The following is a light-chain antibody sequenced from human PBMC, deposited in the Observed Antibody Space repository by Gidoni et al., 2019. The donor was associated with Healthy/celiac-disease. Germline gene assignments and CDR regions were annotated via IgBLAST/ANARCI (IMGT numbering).Light chain of an antibody. J-gene: IGLJ3*02. V-gene: IGLV2-23*02. CDR3: CSYAGSPRV. CDR2: EVS. Sequence: QPALTQPASVSRSPEQSITNSCTGTSSDVGSHNLVSWYPQHPGKAPKLMIYEVSNRPSGVSNRFSSSKSGNTASLTISGLQAEDEADYYCCSYAGSPRVFGGGTKLTVL. CDR1: SSDVGSHNL.